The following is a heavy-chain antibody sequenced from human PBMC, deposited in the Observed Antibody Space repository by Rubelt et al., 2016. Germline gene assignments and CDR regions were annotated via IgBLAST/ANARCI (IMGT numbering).Heavy chain of an antibody. CDR2: INSDGSST. V-gene: IGHV3-74*01. D-gene: IGHD6-6*01. CDR3: ARDYSSSDWYFDL. J-gene: IGHJ2*01. Sequence: QVPGKGLVWVSRINSDGSSTSYVDSVKGRFTISRDNAKNTLYLQMNSLRDEDTAVYYCARDYSSSDWYFDLWGRGTLVTVSS.